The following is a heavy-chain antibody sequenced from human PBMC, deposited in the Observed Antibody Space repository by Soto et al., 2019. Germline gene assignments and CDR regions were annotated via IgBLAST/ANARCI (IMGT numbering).Heavy chain of an antibody. CDR1: GFTFSSYA. D-gene: IGHD1-1*01. CDR3: ARGPTGTPGD. CDR2: ISYDGSNK. J-gene: IGHJ4*02. V-gene: IGHV3-30-3*01. Sequence: GGSLRLSCAASGFTFSSYAMHWVRQAPGKGLEWVAVISYDGSNKYYADSVKGRFTISRDNSKNTLYLQMNSLRAEDTAVYYCARGPTGTPGDWGQGTLVTVSS.